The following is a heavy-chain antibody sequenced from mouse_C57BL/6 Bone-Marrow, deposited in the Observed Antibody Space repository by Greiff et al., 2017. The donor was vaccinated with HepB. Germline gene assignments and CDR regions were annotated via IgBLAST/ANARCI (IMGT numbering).Heavy chain of an antibody. CDR3: ARSLYYDYLYWYFDV. V-gene: IGHV1-81*01. CDR1: GYTFTSYG. CDR2: IYPRSGNT. Sequence: QVQLQQSGAELARPGASVKLSCKASGYTFTSYGISWVKQRTGQGLEWIGEIYPRSGNTYYNEKFKGKATLTADKSSSTAYMELRSLTSEDSAVYFCARSLYYDYLYWYFDVWGTGTTVTVSS. D-gene: IGHD2-4*01. J-gene: IGHJ1*03.